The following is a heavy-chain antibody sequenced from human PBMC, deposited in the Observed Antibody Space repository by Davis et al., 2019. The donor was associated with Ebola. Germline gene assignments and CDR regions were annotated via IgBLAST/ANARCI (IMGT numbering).Heavy chain of an antibody. CDR3: ARGSRYSGLY. V-gene: IGHV4-34*01. Sequence: PGGSLRLSCAVYGGSFSGYYWSWIRQPPGKGLEWIGEINHSGSTNYNPSLKSRVTISVDTSKNQFSLKLSSVTAADTAVYYCARGSRYSGLYWGQGTLVTVSS. CDR1: GGSFSGYY. D-gene: IGHD6-13*01. J-gene: IGHJ4*02. CDR2: INHSGST.